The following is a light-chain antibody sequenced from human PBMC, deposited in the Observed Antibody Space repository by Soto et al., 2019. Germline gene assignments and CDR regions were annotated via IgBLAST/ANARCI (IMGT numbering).Light chain of an antibody. V-gene: IGKV3-20*01. J-gene: IGKJ1*01. CDR3: EQYGSSPRT. CDR2: GIS. Sequence: EIVLTQSPGTLSLSPGERATLSCRASQSVNSNYFAWYQQKPGQAPSLLIYGISYRATGIPDRFSGSGSGTDFTLTISRLEPEDFAGYYCEQYGSSPRTFGRGTKVDI. CDR1: QSVNSNY.